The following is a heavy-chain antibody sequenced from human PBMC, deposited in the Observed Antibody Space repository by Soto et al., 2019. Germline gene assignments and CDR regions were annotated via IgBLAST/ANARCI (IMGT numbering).Heavy chain of an antibody. CDR3: AKNYYDSGGGFDY. D-gene: IGHD3-22*01. CDR1: GFTFSSYG. V-gene: IGHV3-30*18. J-gene: IGHJ4*02. Sequence: PGGSLRLSCAASGFTFSSYGMHWVRQAPGKGLEWVAVISYDGSNKYCADSVKGRFTISRDNSKNTLYLQMNSLRAEDTAVYYWAKNYYDSGGGFDYWGQGTLVTVSS. CDR2: ISYDGSNK.